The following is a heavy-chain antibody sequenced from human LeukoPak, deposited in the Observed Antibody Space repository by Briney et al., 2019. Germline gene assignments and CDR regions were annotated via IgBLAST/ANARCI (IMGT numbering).Heavy chain of an antibody. CDR3: ARAAATYYYYYYYMDV. CDR2: ISSSSSTI. Sequence: GGSLRLSCAASGFTFSSYSMNWVRQAPGKGLEWVSYISSSSSTIYYADSVKGRFTISRDNAKNSLYLQTNSLRAEDTAVYYCARAAATYYYYYYYMDVWGKGTTVTVSS. J-gene: IGHJ6*03. D-gene: IGHD6-13*01. V-gene: IGHV3-48*04. CDR1: GFTFSSYS.